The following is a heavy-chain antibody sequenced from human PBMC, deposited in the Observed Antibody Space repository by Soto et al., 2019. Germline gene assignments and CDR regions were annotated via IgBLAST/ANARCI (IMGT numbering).Heavy chain of an antibody. V-gene: IGHV3-7*01. J-gene: IGHJ3*01. CDR3: ATDLNWSGT. CDR2: PDGSDK. D-gene: IGHD3-3*01. Sequence: PDGSDKYYVDSVRGRFTISRDNAKNSLSLQMNSLRAEDTALYYCATDLNWSGTWGQGTMVTVSS.